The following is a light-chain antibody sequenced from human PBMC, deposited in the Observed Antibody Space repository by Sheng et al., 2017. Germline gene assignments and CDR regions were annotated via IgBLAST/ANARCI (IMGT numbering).Light chain of an antibody. J-gene: IGKJ1*01. CDR3: LQHNTDPPT. V-gene: IGKV1-17*01. CDR1: QDIRND. CDR2: CV. Sequence: DIQMTQSPSPVSASVGDRVTITCRASQDIRNDLAWYQQKPRESPYAPDLCCVHLGRRGVPSRFSGSGVWDRIHSHNQQPAACKILSTYFCLQHNTDPPTFGQGTTVDNQT.